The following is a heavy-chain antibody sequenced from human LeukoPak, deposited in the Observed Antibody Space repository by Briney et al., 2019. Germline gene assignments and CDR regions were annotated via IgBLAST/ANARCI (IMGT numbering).Heavy chain of an antibody. CDR1: GGSISSGDYY. J-gene: IGHJ4*02. CDR2: INHSGST. D-gene: IGHD5-18*01. Sequence: SETLSLTCTVSGGSISSGDYYWSWIRQPPGKGLEWIGEINHSGSTNYNPSLKSRVTISVDTSKNQFSLKLSSVTAADTAVYYCARGGDTAMVTDYWGQGTLVTVSS. V-gene: IGHV4-39*07. CDR3: ARGGDTAMVTDY.